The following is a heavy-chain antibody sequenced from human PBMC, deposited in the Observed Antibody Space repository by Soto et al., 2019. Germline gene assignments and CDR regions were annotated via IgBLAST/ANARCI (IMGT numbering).Heavy chain of an antibody. CDR1: GCSISSSSYY. CDR2: IYYSGST. CDR3: ARQNPAQGYYYGMDV. Sequence: SETLSLTCTVSGCSISSSSYYWGWIRQPPGKGLEWIGSIYYSGSTYYNPSLKSRVTISVDTSKKQISLKLSSVTAADTAVYYCARQNPAQGYYYGMDVWGQGTTVT. J-gene: IGHJ6*02. V-gene: IGHV4-39*01.